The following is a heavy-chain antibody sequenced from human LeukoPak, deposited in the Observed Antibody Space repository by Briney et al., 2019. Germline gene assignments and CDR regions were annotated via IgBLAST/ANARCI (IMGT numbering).Heavy chain of an antibody. CDR2: ISAYNGNT. CDR3: ARAFVTYYYDSSGYRYYGMDV. J-gene: IGHJ6*02. V-gene: IGHV1-18*01. D-gene: IGHD3-22*01. CDR1: GYTFTSYG. Sequence: ASVKVSCKTSGYTFTSYGISWVRQAPGQGLEWMGWISAYNGNTNYAQKLQGRVTMTTDTSTSTAYMELSSLRSEDTAVYYCARAFVTYYYDSSGYRYYGMDVWGQGTTVTVSS.